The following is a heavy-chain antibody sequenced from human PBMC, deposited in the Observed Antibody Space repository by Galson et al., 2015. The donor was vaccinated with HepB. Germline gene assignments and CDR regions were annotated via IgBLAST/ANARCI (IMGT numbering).Heavy chain of an antibody. J-gene: IGHJ4*02. CDR1: GGTFSSYA. CDR2: IIPIFGTA. Sequence: SVKVSCKASGGTFSSYAISWVRQAPGQGLEWMGGIIPIFGTANYARKFQGRVTITADESTSTAYMELSSLRSEDTAVYYCARGPAPPNYYDSSGYYRSFDYWGQGTLVTVSS. CDR3: ARGPAPPNYYDSSGYYRSFDY. V-gene: IGHV1-69*13. D-gene: IGHD3-22*01.